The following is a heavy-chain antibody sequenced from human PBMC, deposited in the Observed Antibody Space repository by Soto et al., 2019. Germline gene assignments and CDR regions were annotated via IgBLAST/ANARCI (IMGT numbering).Heavy chain of an antibody. J-gene: IGHJ4*02. D-gene: IGHD3-9*01. V-gene: IGHV1-69*13. CDR2: IIPIFGTA. CDR1: GGTFSSYA. Sequence: ASVKVSCKASGGTFSSYAISWVRQAPGQGLEWMGVIIPIFGTANYAQKFQGRVTITADESTSTAYMELSSLRSEDTAVYYCARAPFNYDILTGYFDYWGQGTLVTVSS. CDR3: ARAPFNYDILTGYFDY.